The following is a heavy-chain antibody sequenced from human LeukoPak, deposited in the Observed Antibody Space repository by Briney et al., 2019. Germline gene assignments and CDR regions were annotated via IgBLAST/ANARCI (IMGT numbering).Heavy chain of an antibody. V-gene: IGHV3-23*01. Sequence: PGGSLRLSCAASGFTFSSYAMNWVRQAPGKGLEWVSTVSGSGTITYYAGSVKGRFTISRDNFKNALYLQMNSLRVEDTAVYYCAIDPNWGTHSWGQGVLVTVSS. CDR1: GFTFSSYA. J-gene: IGHJ4*02. CDR3: AIDPNWGTHS. CDR2: VSGSGTIT. D-gene: IGHD7-27*01.